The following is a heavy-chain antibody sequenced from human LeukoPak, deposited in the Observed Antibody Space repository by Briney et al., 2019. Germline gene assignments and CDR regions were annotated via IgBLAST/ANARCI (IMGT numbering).Heavy chain of an antibody. Sequence: GGSLRLSCAASGFTFDDYAMHWVRQAPGKGLEWFSLISWDGGSTYYADSVKGRFTISRDNSKNSLYLQMNSLRAEDTALYYCAKMGTSGYQSDYWGQGTLVTVSS. CDR3: AKMGTSGYQSDY. J-gene: IGHJ4*02. CDR1: GFTFDDYA. D-gene: IGHD3-3*01. V-gene: IGHV3-43D*03. CDR2: ISWDGGST.